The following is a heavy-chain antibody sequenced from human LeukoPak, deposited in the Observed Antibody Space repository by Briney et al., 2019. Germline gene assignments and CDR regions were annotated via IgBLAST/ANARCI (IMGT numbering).Heavy chain of an antibody. Sequence: SETLSLTCAVSGGSISNYYWSWIRQPPGKGLEWIGYVFYSGSTNYNPSLRSRVTISVDTSKNQFSLKLSSVTAADTAVYYCARPRVGLRYFDSIDYWGQGTLVTVSS. CDR3: ARPRVGLRYFDSIDY. CDR1: GGSISNYY. J-gene: IGHJ4*02. V-gene: IGHV4-59*01. CDR2: VFYSGST. D-gene: IGHD3-9*01.